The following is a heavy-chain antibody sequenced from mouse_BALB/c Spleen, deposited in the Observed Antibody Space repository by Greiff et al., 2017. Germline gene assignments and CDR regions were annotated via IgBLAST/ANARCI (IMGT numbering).Heavy chain of an antibody. J-gene: IGHJ4*01. V-gene: IGHV1-9*01. CDR3: ARVTTGGDYYAMDD. Sequence: QVPLQQSGAELMKPGASVKISFKATGYTFSRYWIEWVKPRPGHGLEWIGEILPGSGSTNYNEKFKGKATFTADTSSNTAYMQLSSLTSEDSAVYYCARVTTGGDYYAMDDGGQGTSVTVSS. D-gene: IGHD1-1*01. CDR1: GYTFSRYW. CDR2: ILPGSGST.